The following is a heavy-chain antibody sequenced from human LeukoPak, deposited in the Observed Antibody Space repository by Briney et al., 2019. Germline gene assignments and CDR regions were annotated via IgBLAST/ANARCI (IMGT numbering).Heavy chain of an antibody. CDR1: GGSISSYY. CDR2: IFYSVST. D-gene: IGHD2-2*02. V-gene: IGHV4-59*01. J-gene: IGHJ6*04. CDR3: ARGPYCSSTSCYNYYYGMDV. Sequence: SGPTLVKPSEPLSLTCTVSGGSISSYYWSWIRQPPGKGLEWIGYIFYSVSTNYNPSLKRRVTISVDTSKNQFSLKLSSVTAADTAVYYCARGPYCSSTSCYNYYYGMDVWGKGTTVTVSS.